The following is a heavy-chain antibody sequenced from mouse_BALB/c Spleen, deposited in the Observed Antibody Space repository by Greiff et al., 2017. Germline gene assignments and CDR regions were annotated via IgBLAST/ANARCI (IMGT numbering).Heavy chain of an antibody. CDR2: IFPGDGST. J-gene: IGHJ2*01. CDR1: GYTFTSYD. Sequence: QVQLQQSGAELVKPGASVKLSCKASGYTFTSYDINWVRQRPEQGLEWIGWIFPGDGSTKYNEKFKGKATLTTDKSSSPAYMKLSRLTSDDSAVYFCARLYDGYYYFAYGGQGTTLTVSS. V-gene: IGHV1-85*01. CDR3: ARLYDGYYYFAY. D-gene: IGHD2-3*01.